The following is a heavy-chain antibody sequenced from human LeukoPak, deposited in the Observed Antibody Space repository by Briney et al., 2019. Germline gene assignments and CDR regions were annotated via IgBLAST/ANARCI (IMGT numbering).Heavy chain of an antibody. D-gene: IGHD3-10*01. CDR3: ARDRGSGSYYNDY. V-gene: IGHV4-4*02. CDR2: VYHSGST. Sequence: SETLSLTCAVSGGSISSSNWWSWVRQPPGKGLEWIGEVYHSGSTNYNPSLKSRVTISVDKSKNQFSLKLSSVTAADTAVYYCARDRGSGSYYNDYWGQGTLVTVSS. CDR1: GGSISSSNW. J-gene: IGHJ4*02.